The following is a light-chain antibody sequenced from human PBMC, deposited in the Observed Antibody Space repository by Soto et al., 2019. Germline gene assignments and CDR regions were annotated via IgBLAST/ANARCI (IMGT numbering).Light chain of an antibody. Sequence: QSVLTQPASVSGSPGQSITISCTGTSSDVSGYNYVSWYQQHPGKAPKLMIYEVSNRPSGVSNRFSGSKSGNTASLSISGLQAEDEADYYCSSYTSSSTPYVFGPGTKVTVL. V-gene: IGLV2-14*01. CDR1: SSDVSGYNY. CDR3: SSYTSSSTPYV. J-gene: IGLJ1*01. CDR2: EVS.